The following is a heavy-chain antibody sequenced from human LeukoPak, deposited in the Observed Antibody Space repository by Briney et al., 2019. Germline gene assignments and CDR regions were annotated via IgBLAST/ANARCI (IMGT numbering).Heavy chain of an antibody. CDR3: AINKQGKSLDY. Sequence: ASVKVSCKASGYTFTDYYIHWVRQATGHGLEWMAWMNPNSGGTSYAQKFQGRVTMTRDTSISTAYMELSRLRFDDTAVFYCAINKQGKSLDYWGQGTLVTVSS. V-gene: IGHV1-2*02. J-gene: IGHJ4*02. CDR1: GYTFTDYY. CDR2: MNPNSGGT.